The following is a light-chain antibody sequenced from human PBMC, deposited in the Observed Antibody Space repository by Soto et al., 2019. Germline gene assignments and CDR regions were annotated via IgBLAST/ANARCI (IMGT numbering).Light chain of an antibody. CDR3: SSYTGSSTLL. J-gene: IGLJ3*02. V-gene: IGLV2-14*03. CDR1: SSDVGAYNY. CDR2: DVS. Sequence: SVLTQPASVSGSPGQSITISCTGTSSDVGAYNYVSWYQQHPGKAPKLMIYDVSDRPSGVSNRFSGSKSGNTASLTISGLQAEDEADYYCSSYTGSSTLLFGGGTKLTVL.